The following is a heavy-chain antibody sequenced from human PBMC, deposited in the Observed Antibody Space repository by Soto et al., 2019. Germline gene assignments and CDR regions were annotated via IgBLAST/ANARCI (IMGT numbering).Heavy chain of an antibody. Sequence: PSETLSLTCTVSGGSVSSGSYYWSWIRQPPGKGLEWIGYIYYSGSTNYNPSLKSRVTISVDTSKNQFSLKLSSVTAADTAVYYCARVATSEQQLAPAIFDYWGQGTLVTVSS. CDR1: GGSVSSGSYY. CDR3: ARVATSEQQLAPAIFDY. CDR2: IYYSGST. J-gene: IGHJ4*02. V-gene: IGHV4-61*01. D-gene: IGHD6-13*01.